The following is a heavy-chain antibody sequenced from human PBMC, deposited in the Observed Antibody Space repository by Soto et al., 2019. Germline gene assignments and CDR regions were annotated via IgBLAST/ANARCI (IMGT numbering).Heavy chain of an antibody. CDR2: IYKDGTYS. Sequence: GGSLRLSCAASGFIFTMYWIHWVRQSPWKGLVWISRIYKDGTYSDYADSVRGRFTISRDNVNDTLYLQMNNLRAEDSGLYYCTRGTRALSNGTVAYWGQGTHVPLSS. V-gene: IGHV3-74*01. D-gene: IGHD4-17*01. CDR3: TRGTRALSNGTVAY. J-gene: IGHJ1*01. CDR1: GFIFTMYW.